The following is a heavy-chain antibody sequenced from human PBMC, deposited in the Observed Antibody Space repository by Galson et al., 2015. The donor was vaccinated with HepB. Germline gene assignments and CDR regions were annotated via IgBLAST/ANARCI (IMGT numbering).Heavy chain of an antibody. CDR3: ARGGSSVWGSYRYRAYFDY. V-gene: IGHV4-31*03. Sequence: LSLTCTVSGGSISSGGYYWSWIRQHPGKGLEWIGYIYYSGSTYYNPSLKSRVTISVDTSKNQFSLKLSSVTAADTAVYYCARGGSSVWGSYRYRAYFDYWGQGTLVTVSS. J-gene: IGHJ4*02. CDR1: GGSISSGGYY. D-gene: IGHD3-16*02. CDR2: IYYSGST.